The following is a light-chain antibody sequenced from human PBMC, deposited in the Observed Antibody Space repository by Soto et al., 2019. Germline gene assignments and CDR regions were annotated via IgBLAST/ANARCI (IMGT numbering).Light chain of an antibody. CDR1: SSNIGAGYD. V-gene: IGLV1-40*01. J-gene: IGLJ3*02. CDR3: QSYDSSLSGAWV. Sequence: QSVLAQPPSVSGAPGQRVTISCTGSSSNIGAGYDVHWYQQFPGAAPKLLIYGNRKRPSGVPDRFSGSKSGTSASLAITGLHAGDEADYYCQSYDSSLSGAWVFGGGTKLTVL. CDR2: GNR.